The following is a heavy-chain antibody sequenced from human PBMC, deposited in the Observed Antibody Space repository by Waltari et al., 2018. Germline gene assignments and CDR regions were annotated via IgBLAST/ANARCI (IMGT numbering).Heavy chain of an antibody. D-gene: IGHD3-10*01. Sequence: QVQLVQSGAEVKKPGSSVKVSCKASGGTFSSYAISWVRQAPGQGLEWMGGIIPSVGKANYAQKFKGRVTITADEATSTAYMELSSLRAEETAVYYCASCYYGSGSYYRFDYWGQGTLVTVSS. V-gene: IGHV1-69*01. CDR3: ASCYYGSGSYYRFDY. CDR2: IIPSVGKA. J-gene: IGHJ4*02. CDR1: GGTFSSYA.